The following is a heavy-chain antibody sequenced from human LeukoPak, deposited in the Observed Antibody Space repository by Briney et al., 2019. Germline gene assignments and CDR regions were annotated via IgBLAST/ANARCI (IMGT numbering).Heavy chain of an antibody. Sequence: KPSETLSLTCSVSGGSITSSSYYWGWIRQPPEKGPEWIGSIYYTGGTNYSPSLKSRVTISVDTSKNQFSLKLSSVTAADTAVYYCARDSRITMVRGVILDDAFDIWGQGTMVTVSS. CDR3: ARDSRITMVRGVILDDAFDI. D-gene: IGHD3-10*01. CDR1: GGSITSSSYY. V-gene: IGHV4-39*02. CDR2: IYYTGGT. J-gene: IGHJ3*02.